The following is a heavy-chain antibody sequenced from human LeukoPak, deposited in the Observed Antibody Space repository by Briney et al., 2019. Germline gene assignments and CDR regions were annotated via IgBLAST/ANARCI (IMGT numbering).Heavy chain of an antibody. Sequence: SETLSLTCVVYGGSFSGYYWSWIRQPPGKGLEWIGEINHSGSTNYNPSLKSRVTISVDTSKNQFSLKLSSVTAADTAMYYCAKTVGYYYYYMDVWGKGTTVTVSS. V-gene: IGHV4-34*01. CDR3: AKTVGYYYYYMDV. J-gene: IGHJ6*03. CDR1: GGSFSGYY. D-gene: IGHD4-23*01. CDR2: INHSGST.